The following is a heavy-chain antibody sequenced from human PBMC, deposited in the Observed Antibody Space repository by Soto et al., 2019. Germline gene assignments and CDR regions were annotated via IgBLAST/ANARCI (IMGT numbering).Heavy chain of an antibody. CDR1: GYTLTELS. V-gene: IGHV1-24*01. D-gene: IGHD3-22*01. CDR3: ATIVPITMIVVVRHVDAFDI. CDR2: FDPEDGET. J-gene: IGHJ3*02. Sequence: ASVKVSCKVSGYTLTELSMHWVRQAPGKGLEWMGGFDPEDGETIYAQKFQGRVTMTEDTSTDTAYMELSSLRSEDTAVYYCATIVPITMIVVVRHVDAFDIWGQGTMVTVSS.